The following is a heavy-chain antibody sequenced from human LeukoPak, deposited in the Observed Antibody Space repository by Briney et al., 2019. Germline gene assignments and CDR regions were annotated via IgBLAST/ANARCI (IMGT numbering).Heavy chain of an antibody. Sequence: GGSLRLSCTASGFTFCDYAMSWFRQAPGKGLEWVGFIRSKAYGGTTEYAASVKGRFTISRDDSKSIAYLQMNSLKTEDTAVYYCTRDRLKYDFWSGYPDYWGQGTLVTVSS. CDR3: TRDRLKYDFWSGYPDY. CDR1: GFTFCDYA. J-gene: IGHJ4*02. CDR2: IRSKAYGGTT. D-gene: IGHD3-3*01. V-gene: IGHV3-49*03.